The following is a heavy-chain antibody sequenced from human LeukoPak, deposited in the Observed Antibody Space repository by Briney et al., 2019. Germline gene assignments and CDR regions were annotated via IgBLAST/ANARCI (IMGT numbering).Heavy chain of an antibody. V-gene: IGHV1-24*01. CDR1: GYTLTELS. D-gene: IGHD1-26*01. J-gene: IGHJ4*02. CDR2: FDPEDGET. Sequence: ASVKVSCKVSGYTLTELSMHWVRQAPGKGLEWMGGFDPEDGETIYAQKFQGRVTMTEDTSTDTAYMELSSLRSEDTAVYYCATWGRSGRYYPFDYWGQGTLVTVSS. CDR3: ATWGRSGRYYPFDY.